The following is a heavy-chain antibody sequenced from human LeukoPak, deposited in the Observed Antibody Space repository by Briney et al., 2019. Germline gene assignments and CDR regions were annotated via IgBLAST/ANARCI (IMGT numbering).Heavy chain of an antibody. V-gene: IGHV4-34*01. D-gene: IGHD6-19*01. J-gene: IGHJ4*02. Sequence: SETLSLTCAVYGGSFSGYYWSWIRQPPGKGLEWIGEINHSGSTNYNPSLKSRVTIAVDTSKNQFSLKLSSVTAADTAVYYCASAEYSSGWLAYWGQGTLVTVSS. CDR2: INHSGST. CDR3: ASAEYSSGWLAY. CDR1: GGSFSGYY.